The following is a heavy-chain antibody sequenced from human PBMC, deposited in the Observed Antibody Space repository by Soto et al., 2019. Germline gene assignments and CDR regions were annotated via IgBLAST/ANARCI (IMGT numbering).Heavy chain of an antibody. Sequence: QEQLVQSGAEVKKPESSVKVSCKASGGTFSSYAISWVRQAPGQGLEWMGGIIPIFGTANYAQKFQGRVTITADESTSTAYMELSSLRSEDTAVYYCAIPSQTEYSSSPLTRYYYYGMDVWGQGTTVTVSS. D-gene: IGHD6-6*01. V-gene: IGHV1-69*01. J-gene: IGHJ6*02. CDR2: IIPIFGTA. CDR1: GGTFSSYA. CDR3: AIPSQTEYSSSPLTRYYYYGMDV.